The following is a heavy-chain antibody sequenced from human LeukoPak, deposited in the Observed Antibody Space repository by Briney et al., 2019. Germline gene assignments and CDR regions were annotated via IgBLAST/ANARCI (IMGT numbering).Heavy chain of an antibody. CDR2: ISSSDRTI. D-gene: IGHD2-15*01. CDR1: GFTFSSYE. V-gene: IGHV3-48*03. J-gene: IGHJ4*02. Sequence: GGSRSLSCAASGFTFSSYEMNWVSQAPGKGLEWLSYISSSDRTIYYADSVKGRFTISRDNAKNSLYVQMNSLRAEDTAVYYCASFIVVRTYFDYWGQGSLVTVSS. CDR3: ASFIVVRTYFDY.